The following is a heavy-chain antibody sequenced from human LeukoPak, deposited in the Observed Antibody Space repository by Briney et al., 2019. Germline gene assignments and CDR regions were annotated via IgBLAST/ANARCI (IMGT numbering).Heavy chain of an antibody. CDR1: GFTFSSYA. Sequence: GGSLRLSCAASGFTFSSYAMSWVRQAPGKGLEWVSAIGGCGGSIYYADSVEGRFTISRDNSKNTLYLQMNSVRAEDTAVYYCAKRPPTRDYDRSGYYYFDYWGQGTLVTVSS. D-gene: IGHD3-22*01. CDR3: AKRPPTRDYDRSGYYYFDY. CDR2: IGGCGGSI. V-gene: IGHV3-23*01. J-gene: IGHJ4*02.